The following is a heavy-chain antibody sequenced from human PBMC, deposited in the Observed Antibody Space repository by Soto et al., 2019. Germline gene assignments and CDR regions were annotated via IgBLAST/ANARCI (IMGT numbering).Heavy chain of an antibody. CDR1: GFTFSFYW. V-gene: IGHV3-7*01. Sequence: EVQLVESGGGLVQPGGSLRLSCAASGFTFSFYWRSWVRQAPGKGLEWVANIKEDGSEKYYVDSVKGRFTISRDNAKNSLYLQMNSLRADDSAVYYCARGRMVRGVTFYYYYYMDVWGKGTTVTVSS. CDR3: ARGRMVRGVTFYYYYYMDV. J-gene: IGHJ6*03. CDR2: IKEDGSEK. D-gene: IGHD3-10*01.